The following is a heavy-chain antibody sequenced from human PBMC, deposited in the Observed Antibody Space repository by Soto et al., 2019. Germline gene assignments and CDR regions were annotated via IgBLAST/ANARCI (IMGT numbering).Heavy chain of an antibody. CDR3: RAGGGDYVWGWFDP. Sequence: EVQLVESGGGLVKPGGSLRLSCAASGFTFSNAWMSWVRQAPGKGLEWVGRIKSKTDGGTTDYAAPVKGRFTISRDDSKNTLYLQMNSLKTEDTAVYYCRAGGGDYVWGWFDPWGQGTLVTVSS. CDR2: IKSKTDGGTT. V-gene: IGHV3-15*01. CDR1: GFTFSNAW. J-gene: IGHJ5*02. D-gene: IGHD3-16*01.